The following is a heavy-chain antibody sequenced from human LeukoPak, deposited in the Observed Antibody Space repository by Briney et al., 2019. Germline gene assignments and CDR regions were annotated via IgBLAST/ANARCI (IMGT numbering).Heavy chain of an antibody. CDR2: ISWNSGSI. V-gene: IGHV3-9*01. Sequence: AGGSLRPSCAASGFTFDDYAMHWVRQAPGKGLEWVSGISWNSGSIGYADSVKGRFTISRDNAKNSLYLQMNSLRAEDTALYYCAKDSYGSGINWFDPWGQGTLVTVSS. CDR1: GFTFDDYA. D-gene: IGHD3-10*01. CDR3: AKDSYGSGINWFDP. J-gene: IGHJ5*02.